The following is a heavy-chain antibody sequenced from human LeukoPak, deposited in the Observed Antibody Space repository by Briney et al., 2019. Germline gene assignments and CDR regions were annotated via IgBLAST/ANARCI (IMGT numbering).Heavy chain of an antibody. CDR1: GFSVSNYW. Sequence: GGSLRLSCAASGFSVSNYWMSWVRQAPGKGLEWVAIIKQDGSDKYYVDSLKGRFTISRDNAKNSLYLQMNSLRAEDTAVYCCARLGGAKSLDYWGQGTLVTASS. CDR2: IKQDGSDK. CDR3: ARLGGAKSLDY. V-gene: IGHV3-7*01. D-gene: IGHD1-26*01. J-gene: IGHJ4*02.